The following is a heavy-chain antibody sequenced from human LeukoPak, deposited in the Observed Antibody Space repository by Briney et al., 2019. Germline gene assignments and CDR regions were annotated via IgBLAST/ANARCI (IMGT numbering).Heavy chain of an antibody. D-gene: IGHD4-11*01. CDR1: GDTFTKYT. J-gene: IGHJ4*02. CDR2: INPNSGGT. Sequence: ASVKVSCKASGDTFTKYTLNWVRQAPGQGPEWMGWINPNSGGTNYAQKFQGRVTMTRDTSISTAYMELSRLRSDDTAVYYCAGALQSFDYWGQGTLVTVSS. V-gene: IGHV1-2*02. CDR3: AGALQSFDY.